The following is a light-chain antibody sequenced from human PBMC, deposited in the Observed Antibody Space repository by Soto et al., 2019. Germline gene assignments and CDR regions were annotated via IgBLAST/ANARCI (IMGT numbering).Light chain of an antibody. CDR2: GAS. J-gene: IGKJ5*01. V-gene: IGKV3-11*01. CDR3: QQRSNWPIT. CDR1: QSFSSN. Sequence: EIVMTQSPAILSVSRGERATLSCRASQSFSSNLAWYQQKPGQAPRLLIYGASNRATGIPARFSGSGSGTDFTLTISSLEPEDFAVYYCQQRSNWPITFGQGTRLEIK.